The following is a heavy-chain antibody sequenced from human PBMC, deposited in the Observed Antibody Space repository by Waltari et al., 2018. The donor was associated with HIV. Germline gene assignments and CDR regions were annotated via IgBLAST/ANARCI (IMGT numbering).Heavy chain of an antibody. CDR1: RFTFSNFE. J-gene: IGHJ3*01. D-gene: IGHD2-21*02. CDR3: ARDGHHGVTKRGNAFDL. V-gene: IGHV3-48*03. Sequence: EVQLVESGGGAVQPGGSLRLSCVASRFTFSNFEMNSARQAPGKDLELISYISGSGSTIYYSDSVKGRFTISRDNAKNSLYLRMNYLTAEDTAIYYCARDGHHGVTKRGNAFDLWGQGTMVTVSP. CDR2: ISGSGSTI.